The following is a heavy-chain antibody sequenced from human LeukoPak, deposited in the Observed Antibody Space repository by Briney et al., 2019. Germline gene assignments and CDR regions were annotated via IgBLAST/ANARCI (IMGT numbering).Heavy chain of an antibody. CDR2: IVVGSGNI. J-gene: IGHJ5*02. CDR3: ARVGQWLVENDWFDP. Sequence: SVKVSCKASGFPFSNSAVQWVRQARGQRLEWIGWIVVGSGNIKYAQKFQERVTITRDTSISTVYMELSRLRSDDTAVYYCARVGQWLVENDWFDPWGQGTLVTVSS. D-gene: IGHD6-19*01. CDR1: GFPFSNSA. V-gene: IGHV1-58*01.